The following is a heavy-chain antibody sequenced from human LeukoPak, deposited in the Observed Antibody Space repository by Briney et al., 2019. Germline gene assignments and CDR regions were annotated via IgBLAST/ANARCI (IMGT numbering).Heavy chain of an antibody. D-gene: IGHD3-3*01. CDR1: GGTFSRYA. Sequence: ASVKVSCKASGGTFSRYAISWVRQAPGQGLDWLGGIIPIFGTANYAQKFQGRVTITTDESTSTAYMELSSLRSENTAVYYCANLFWSGYYPNLDAFDIWGQGTMVSVSS. CDR2: IIPIFGTA. J-gene: IGHJ3*02. CDR3: ANLFWSGYYPNLDAFDI. V-gene: IGHV1-69*05.